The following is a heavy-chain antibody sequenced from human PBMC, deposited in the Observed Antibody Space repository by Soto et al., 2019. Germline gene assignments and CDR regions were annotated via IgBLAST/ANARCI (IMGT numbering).Heavy chain of an antibody. V-gene: IGHV4-34*01. D-gene: IGHD3-16*02. Sequence: SETLSLTCAVYGGSFSGYYWSWIRQPPGKGLEWIGEINHSGSTNYNPSLKSRVTISVDTSKNQFSLKLSSVTAADTAMYYCARYDDYIWGSYRYIFDYWGQGTLVTVSS. CDR2: INHSGST. CDR1: GGSFSGYY. CDR3: ARYDDYIWGSYRYIFDY. J-gene: IGHJ4*02.